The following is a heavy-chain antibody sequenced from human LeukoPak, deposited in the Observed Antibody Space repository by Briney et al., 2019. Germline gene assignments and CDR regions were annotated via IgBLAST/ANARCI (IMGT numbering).Heavy chain of an antibody. J-gene: IGHJ4*02. V-gene: IGHV4-39*07. CDR2: IYYSGST. CDR1: GGSISSSSYY. CDR3: ARDFIGDWGGLDY. Sequence: PSETLSLTCTVSGGSISSSSYYWGWIRQPPGKGLEWIGSIYYSGSTYYNPSLKSRVTISVDTSKNQFSLELSSVTAADTAVYYCARDFIGDWGGLDYWGQGTLVTVSS. D-gene: IGHD2-21*02.